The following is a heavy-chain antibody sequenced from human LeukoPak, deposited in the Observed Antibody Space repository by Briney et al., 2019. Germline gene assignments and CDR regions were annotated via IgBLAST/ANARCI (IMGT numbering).Heavy chain of an antibody. CDR1: GFSFSDYD. V-gene: IGHV3-48*01. CDR3: VGFGVYGGL. Sequence: PGGSLRLSCAASGFSFSDYDMHWVRQGKGKGLHWVAYISGSSGTIHYADSVRGRFSISRDNVQQSLYLQMNSLRAEDTAVYYCVGFGVYGGLWGQGTVVSVSP. D-gene: IGHD4-23*01. J-gene: IGHJ4*02. CDR2: ISGSSGTI.